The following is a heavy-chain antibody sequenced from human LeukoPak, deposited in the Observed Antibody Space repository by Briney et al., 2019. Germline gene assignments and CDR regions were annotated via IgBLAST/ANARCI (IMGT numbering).Heavy chain of an antibody. CDR1: GGTFSSYA. V-gene: IGHV1-69*13. Sequence: SVKVSCKASGGTFSSYAISWVRQAPGQGLEWMGGIIPVFGTANYAQKFQGRVTITAGESTSTAYMELSSLRSEDTAVYYCARFVVTMVRGDQYYFDYWGQGTLVTVSS. CDR3: ARFVVTMVRGDQYYFDY. J-gene: IGHJ4*02. CDR2: IIPVFGTA. D-gene: IGHD3-10*01.